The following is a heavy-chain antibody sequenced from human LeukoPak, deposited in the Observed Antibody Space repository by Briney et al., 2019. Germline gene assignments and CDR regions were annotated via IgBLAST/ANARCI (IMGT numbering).Heavy chain of an antibody. Sequence: GGSLRLSCAASGFTFDDYAMHWVRQAPGKGLVWVSRINSDGSTTSYADSVKGRITISRDNAKNTLYLQMNSLRAEDTAVYYCVGGSYYFDYWGQGTLVTVSS. D-gene: IGHD1-26*01. V-gene: IGHV3-74*01. CDR2: INSDGSTT. J-gene: IGHJ4*02. CDR3: VGGSYYFDY. CDR1: GFTFDDYA.